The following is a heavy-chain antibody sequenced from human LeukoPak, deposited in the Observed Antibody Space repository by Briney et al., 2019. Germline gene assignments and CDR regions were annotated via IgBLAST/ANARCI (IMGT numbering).Heavy chain of an antibody. CDR3: TRDHGLDV. J-gene: IGHJ6*02. CDR2: INSDGSAT. Sequence: GGSLRLSCAASGFTFSSYWMSWVRQAPGKGLMWVSQINSDGSATSCADPVKGRCTISRDNAKNMLYLEMNSLRVEDTAVYFCTRDHGLDVWGQGTTVTVSS. V-gene: IGHV3-74*01. CDR1: GFTFSSYW.